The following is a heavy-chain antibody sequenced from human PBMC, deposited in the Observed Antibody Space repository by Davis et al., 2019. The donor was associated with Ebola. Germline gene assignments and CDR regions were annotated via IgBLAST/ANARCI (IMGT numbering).Heavy chain of an antibody. Sequence: GESLKISCSTSGFTFGDFTMGWFRQAPGKGLEWVGLIRSKTYGGTTQYAASVKDRFSISRDDSKSIAYLQVNTLKTGDTAVYYCTRAREYSSSSFDSWGQGALVTVSS. CDR1: GFTFGDFT. CDR3: TRAREYSSSSFDS. J-gene: IGHJ4*02. D-gene: IGHD6-6*01. V-gene: IGHV3-49*03. CDR2: IRSKTYGGTT.